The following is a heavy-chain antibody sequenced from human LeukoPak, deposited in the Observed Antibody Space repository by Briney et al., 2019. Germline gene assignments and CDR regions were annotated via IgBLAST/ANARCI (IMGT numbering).Heavy chain of an antibody. V-gene: IGHV1-2*02. J-gene: IGHJ4*02. CDR2: INPNSGGT. CDR3: AREFSDSSGYYAPLIDY. CDR1: GYTFTGYY. Sequence: ASVKVSCKASGYTFTGYYMHWVRQAPGQGLEWMGWINPNSGGTNYAQKFQGRVTMTRDTSISTACMELSRLRSDDTAVYYCAREFSDSSGYYAPLIDYWGQGTLVTVSS. D-gene: IGHD3-22*01.